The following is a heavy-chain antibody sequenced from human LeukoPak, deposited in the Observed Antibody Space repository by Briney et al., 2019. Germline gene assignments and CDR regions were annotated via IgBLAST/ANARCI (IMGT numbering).Heavy chain of an antibody. J-gene: IGHJ3*02. CDR2: MYYSGSI. CDR3: ASSSLTAFDAFDI. Sequence: PSETLSLTCTVSGGSISSSGYYWGWIRQPPGTGLEWIASMYYSGSIYHNPSLKSRATISADTPKSQFSLKLSSVTAADTAVYYCASSSLTAFDAFDIWGQGTMVTVSS. D-gene: IGHD4/OR15-4a*01. CDR1: GGSISSSGYY. V-gene: IGHV4-39*01.